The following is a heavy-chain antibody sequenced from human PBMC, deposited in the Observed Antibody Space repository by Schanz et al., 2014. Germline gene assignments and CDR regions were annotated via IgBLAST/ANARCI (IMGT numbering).Heavy chain of an antibody. Sequence: QGHLVQSGAEVKEPGASVQVSCKASGYIFIGYFIHWVRQAPGQGLEWMGKIIPILGMENYAQKFQGRVTITADISTSTAYMDLSSLRSDDTAVYYCARDIQYHYDTSGPVGAFDIWGQGTVVTVSS. J-gene: IGHJ3*02. CDR1: GYIFIGYF. D-gene: IGHD3-22*01. CDR2: IIPILGME. V-gene: IGHV1-69*09. CDR3: ARDIQYHYDTSGPVGAFDI.